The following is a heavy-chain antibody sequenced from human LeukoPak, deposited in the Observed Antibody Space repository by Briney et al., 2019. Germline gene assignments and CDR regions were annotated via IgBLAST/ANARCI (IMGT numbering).Heavy chain of an antibody. CDR1: GGSISSYY. V-gene: IGHV4-59*01. J-gene: IGHJ5*02. CDR3: ARGGDYYGSGSYYAFDP. CDR2: IYYSGST. D-gene: IGHD3-10*01. Sequence: SETLSLTCTVSGGSISSYYWSWIRQPPGKGLEWIGYIYYSGSTNYNPSLTSRVTISVDTSKNQFSLKLSSVTAADTAVYYCARGGDYYGSGSYYAFDPWGQGTLVTVSS.